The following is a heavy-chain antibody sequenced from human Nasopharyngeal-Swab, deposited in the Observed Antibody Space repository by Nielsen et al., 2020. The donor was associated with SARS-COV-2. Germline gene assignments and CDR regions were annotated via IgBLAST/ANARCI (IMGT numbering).Heavy chain of an antibody. D-gene: IGHD3-10*01. Sequence: GESLKISCAASGFGFSAFAMSWVRQAPGKGLEWVSAAGGNDGSTFYADSVRGRFTISRDNSKNTLYLQMNSLRAEDTAVYYCARDWAHYYGSGALLLWWFDPWGQGTLVTVSS. CDR1: GFGFSAFA. CDR3: ARDWAHYYGSGALLLWWFDP. J-gene: IGHJ5*02. V-gene: IGHV3-23*01. CDR2: AGGNDGST.